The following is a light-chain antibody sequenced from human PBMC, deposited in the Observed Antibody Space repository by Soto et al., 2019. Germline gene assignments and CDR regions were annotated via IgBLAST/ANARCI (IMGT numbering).Light chain of an antibody. CDR3: QQYNSYSST. J-gene: IGKJ2*02. CDR1: QSISSW. Sequence: DIQMTQSPSTLSASVGDRVTITCRASQSISSWLAWYQQKPGKAPKLLIYDASSLESGVPSRFSGSRSGTRFTLTISSLQPEDFATYYCQQYNSYSSTFGQGTQLEIK. CDR2: DAS. V-gene: IGKV1-5*01.